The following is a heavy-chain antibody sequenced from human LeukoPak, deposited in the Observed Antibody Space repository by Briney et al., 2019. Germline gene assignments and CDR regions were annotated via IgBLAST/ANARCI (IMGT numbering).Heavy chain of an antibody. J-gene: IGHJ5*02. Sequence: ASVKVSCKASGYTFTGYYIHWVRQAPGQGLEWMGRINPNTSGTNYAQKFQGRVTMTRDTSISTAYMELSRLTSDDTAVYYCAREPMVRDFNWFDPWGQGTLVTVSS. V-gene: IGHV1-2*06. D-gene: IGHD3-10*01. CDR2: INPNTSGT. CDR1: GYTFTGYY. CDR3: AREPMVRDFNWFDP.